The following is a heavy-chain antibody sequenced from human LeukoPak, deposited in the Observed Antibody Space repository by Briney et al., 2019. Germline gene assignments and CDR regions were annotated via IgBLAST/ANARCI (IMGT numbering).Heavy chain of an antibody. CDR2: IRYDGSNK. CDR1: GFTFSSYG. Sequence: PGGSLRLSCAASGFTFSSYGMHWVRQAPGKGLEWVAFIRYDGSNKYYADSVKGRFTISRDNSKNTLYLQMNSLRAEDTAVYYCAKDLLFGYGEGYFDYWGQGTLVTVSS. D-gene: IGHD3-10*02. V-gene: IGHV3-30*02. CDR3: AKDLLFGYGEGYFDY. J-gene: IGHJ4*02.